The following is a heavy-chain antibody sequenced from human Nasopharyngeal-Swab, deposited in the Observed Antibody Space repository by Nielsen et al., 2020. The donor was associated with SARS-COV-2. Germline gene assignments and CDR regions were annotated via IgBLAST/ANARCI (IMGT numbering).Heavy chain of an antibody. Sequence: GESLKISCAASGFTFSSYSMDWVRQAPGKGLEWVSYISSSSSTIYYADSVKGRFTISRDNAKNSLYLQMNSLRAEDTAVYYCARGGADCSSTSCYVSYYYYYYMDVWGKGTTVTVSS. V-gene: IGHV3-48*01. CDR2: ISSSSSTI. J-gene: IGHJ6*03. CDR3: ARGGADCSSTSCYVSYYYYYYMDV. CDR1: GFTFSSYS. D-gene: IGHD2-2*01.